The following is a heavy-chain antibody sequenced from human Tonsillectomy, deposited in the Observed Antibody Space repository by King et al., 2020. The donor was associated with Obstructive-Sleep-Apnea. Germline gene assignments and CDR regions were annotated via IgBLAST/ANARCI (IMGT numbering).Heavy chain of an antibody. J-gene: IGHJ4*02. V-gene: IGHV3-30-3*01. D-gene: IGHD2-2*01. Sequence: VQLVESGGGVVQPGRSLRLSCAASVFTFNSYAMHWVRQAPGKGLEWVAVISYDGSNKYCADSVKGRFTISRDNSKNTLYLQMNSLRAEDTAVYYCAGDGACCSNINCYGKDYFDYWGQGTLVTVSS. CDR1: VFTFNSYA. CDR2: ISYDGSNK. CDR3: AGDGACCSNINCYGKDYFDY.